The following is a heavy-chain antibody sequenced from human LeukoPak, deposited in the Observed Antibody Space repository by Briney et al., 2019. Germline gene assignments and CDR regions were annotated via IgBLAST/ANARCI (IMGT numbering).Heavy chain of an antibody. CDR2: INPSGGST. V-gene: IGHV1-46*01. CDR3: ASAGGHRWQFIKWELPPADYYYYGMDV. Sequence: GASVKVSCKAPGYTFTSYYMHWVRQAPGQGLEWMGIINPSGGSTSYAQKFQGRVTMTRDTSTSTVYMELSSLRSEDTAVYYCASAGGHRWQFIKWELPPADYYYYGMDVWGQGTTVTVSS. CDR1: GYTFTSYY. J-gene: IGHJ6*02. D-gene: IGHD1-26*01.